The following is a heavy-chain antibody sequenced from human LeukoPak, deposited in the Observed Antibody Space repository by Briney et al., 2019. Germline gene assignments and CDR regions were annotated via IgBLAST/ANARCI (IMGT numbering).Heavy chain of an antibody. V-gene: IGHV3-21*01. Sequence: GGSLRLSCAASGFTFSSYSMNWVRQAPGKGLEWVSSISSSSSYIYYADSVKGRFTISRDNAKNSLYLRMNSLRAEDTAVYYCARIYCSGGSCYYYYYMDVWGKGTTVTVSS. J-gene: IGHJ6*03. D-gene: IGHD2-15*01. CDR1: GFTFSSYS. CDR2: ISSSSSYI. CDR3: ARIYCSGGSCYYYYYMDV.